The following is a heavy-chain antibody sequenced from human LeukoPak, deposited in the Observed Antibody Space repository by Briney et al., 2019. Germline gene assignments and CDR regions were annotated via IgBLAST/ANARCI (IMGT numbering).Heavy chain of an antibody. J-gene: IGHJ4*02. D-gene: IGHD6-13*01. V-gene: IGHV1-8*01. CDR2: MNPNSGNT. CDR1: GGTFSSHG. Sequence: ASVKVSCKASGGTFSSHGISWVRQAPGQGLEWMAWMNPNSGNTGYAQKFQGRVTMTRNTSISTAYMELSSLRSEDTAVYYCARSSSWYGEFGYWGQGTLVTVSS. CDR3: ARSSSWYGEFGY.